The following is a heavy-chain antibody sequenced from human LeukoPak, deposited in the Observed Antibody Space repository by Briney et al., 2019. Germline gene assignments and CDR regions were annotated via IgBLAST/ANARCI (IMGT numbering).Heavy chain of an antibody. CDR2: INSGGTV. CDR3: ARSTTLGWFDP. J-gene: IGHJ5*02. D-gene: IGHD1-1*01. V-gene: IGHV3-48*03. Sequence: GGSLRLSCAASGFIVSSYETGWVRQAPGKGLEWLSYINSGGTVYYADSVKGRFTFSRDNAKNSLYLHMNSLRAEDTALYYCARSTTLGWFDPWGQGTLVTVSS. CDR1: GFIVSSYE.